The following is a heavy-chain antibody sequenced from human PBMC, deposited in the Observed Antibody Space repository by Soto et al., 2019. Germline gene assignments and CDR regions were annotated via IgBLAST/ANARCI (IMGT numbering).Heavy chain of an antibody. CDR1: GDTFSYYA. Sequence: QVLLVQSGAAVKKPGASVRVSCRASGDTFSYYAFSLVREAPGQGLEWLGVLIPSSGTADYAQKFQDRVFITADVATETVYMDIYSLNLDAPAVCSCTRGQLGFRFAEVAGGVKGADVWGQGLTVSASS. CDR3: TRGQLGFRFAEVAGGVKGADV. J-gene: IGHJ6*02. V-gene: IGHV1-69*01. D-gene: IGHD3-10*01. CDR2: LIPSSGTA.